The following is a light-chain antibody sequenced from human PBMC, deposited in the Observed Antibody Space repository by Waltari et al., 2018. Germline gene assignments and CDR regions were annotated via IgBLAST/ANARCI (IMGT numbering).Light chain of an antibody. CDR2: WAS. CDR1: QSVSYTASNKHY. CDR3: QQYYTTPLT. J-gene: IGKJ4*01. V-gene: IGKV4-1*01. Sequence: DIVMTQSPDSLAVSLGERATINCKSSQSVSYTASNKHYLAWYQQKPGQPPKLIIYWASTRESGGPDRFSGSGSGTDFTLTISRLQAEDVAVYYCQQYYTTPLTCGGGTKVEI.